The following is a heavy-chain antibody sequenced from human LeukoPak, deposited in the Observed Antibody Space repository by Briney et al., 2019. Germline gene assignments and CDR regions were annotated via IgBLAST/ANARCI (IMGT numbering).Heavy chain of an antibody. D-gene: IGHD3-10*01. CDR3: AIVRITIVRGVTDPYSPSYYFDY. V-gene: IGHV1-24*01. CDR1: GYTLTELS. CDR2: FDPEDGET. Sequence: ASVKVSCKASGYTLTELSMHWVRQAPGKGLEWMGGFDPEDGETIYAQKFQGRVTMTEDTSTDTAYMELSSLRSEDTDVYYCAIVRITIVRGVTDPYSPSYYFDYWGQGTLVTVSS. J-gene: IGHJ4*02.